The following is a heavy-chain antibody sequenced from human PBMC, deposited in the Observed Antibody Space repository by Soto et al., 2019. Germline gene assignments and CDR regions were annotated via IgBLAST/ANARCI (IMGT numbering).Heavy chain of an antibody. CDR2: INAGHGNT. Sequence: QVQLVQSGAEVKKPGASVKVSCKASGYTFTSYAMHWVRQAPGQRLEWMGWINAGHGNTKYSHKFQGRVTITRDTSASTAYMELSSLRSEDTAVYYCAGQGGYCSSTSCYPYWGQGTLVTVSS. CDR1: GYTFTSYA. V-gene: IGHV1-3*01. CDR3: AGQGGYCSSTSCYPY. D-gene: IGHD2-2*03. J-gene: IGHJ4*02.